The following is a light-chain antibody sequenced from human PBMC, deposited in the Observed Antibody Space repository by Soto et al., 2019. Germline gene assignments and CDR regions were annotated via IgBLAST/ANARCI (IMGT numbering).Light chain of an antibody. CDR1: QSISSW. Sequence: DIHMTQSPSTLSASVGDRVTITCRASQSISSWLAWYQHKPGKAPKLLIYKAYSLESGVPSRFSGSGSGTEFTLTISSLQPDDFATYYCQNNNNYAWTFGQGTKVEIK. CDR3: QNNNNYAWT. CDR2: KAY. J-gene: IGKJ1*01. V-gene: IGKV1-5*03.